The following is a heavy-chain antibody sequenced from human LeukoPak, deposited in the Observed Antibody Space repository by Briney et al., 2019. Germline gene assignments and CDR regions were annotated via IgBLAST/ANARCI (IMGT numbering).Heavy chain of an antibody. V-gene: IGHV3-48*03. CDR2: ISSSGSTI. CDR1: GFTFSSYE. J-gene: IGHJ4*02. Sequence: GGSLRLSCAASGFTFSSYEMNWVRQAPGKGLEWVSYISSSGSTIYYADSVKGRFTISRDNAKNSLYLQMNSLRAEDTAVDYCARGFQVHYGDYGYFDNWGQGTLVTVSS. D-gene: IGHD4-17*01. CDR3: ARGFQVHYGDYGYFDN.